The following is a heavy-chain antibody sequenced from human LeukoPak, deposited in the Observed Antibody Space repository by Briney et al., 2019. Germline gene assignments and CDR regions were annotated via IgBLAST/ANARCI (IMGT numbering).Heavy chain of an antibody. CDR2: ISSGGSTI. CDR1: GFIFSTYE. D-gene: IGHD3-22*01. J-gene: IGHJ4*02. V-gene: IGHV3-48*03. CDR3: ARSSGYYYFDFDY. Sequence: PGGSLRLSCAASGFIFSTYEMSWVRQAPGKGLEWISYISSGGSTIYYADSMKGRFTISRDNAKNSLYLQMNSLRAEDTAVYYCARSSGYYYFDFDYWGQGTLVTVSS.